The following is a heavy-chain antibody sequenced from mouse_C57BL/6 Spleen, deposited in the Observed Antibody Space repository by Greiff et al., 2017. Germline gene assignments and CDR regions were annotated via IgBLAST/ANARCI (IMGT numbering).Heavy chain of an antibody. D-gene: IGHD2-2*01. Sequence: EVKLMESGPGLVKPSQSLSLTCSVTGYSIPSGYYWNWIRQFPGNKLEWMGYISYDGSNNYNPSLKNRISITRDTSKNQFFLKLNSLTTEDTATYYCAREDGYDEVWFAYWGQGTLVTVSA. J-gene: IGHJ3*01. CDR2: ISYDGSN. CDR3: AREDGYDEVWFAY. V-gene: IGHV3-6*01. CDR1: GYSIPSGYY.